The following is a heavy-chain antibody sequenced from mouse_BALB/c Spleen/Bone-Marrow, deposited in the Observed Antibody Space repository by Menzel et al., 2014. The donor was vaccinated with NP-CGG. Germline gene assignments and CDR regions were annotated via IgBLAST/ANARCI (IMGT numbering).Heavy chain of an antibody. CDR2: IAPGSGST. J-gene: IGHJ4*01. CDR1: GYTFTSYW. D-gene: IGHD2-1*01. CDR3: ARFPIYYGNYGSMDY. V-gene: IGHV1S41*01. Sequence: DLVKPGASVKLSCKASGYTFTSYWINWIKQRPGQGLEWIGRIAPGSGSTYYNEMFKGKATLPVDTSSSTAYIQLRRLSSEDSAVYFCARFPIYYGNYGSMDYWGQGTPVTVSS.